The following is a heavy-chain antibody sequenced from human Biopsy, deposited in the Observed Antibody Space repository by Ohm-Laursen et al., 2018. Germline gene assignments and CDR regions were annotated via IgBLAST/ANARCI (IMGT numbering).Heavy chain of an antibody. J-gene: IGHJ6*02. V-gene: IGHV1-69*04. CDR3: ASGDIGGIGLDV. CDR1: GDTFTTFA. D-gene: IGHD3-10*01. CDR2: IIPILGTV. Sequence: SSVKVSCKSSGDTFTTFAISRVRQVPGQGLDWMGRIIPILGTVDYGQNFQGRVTIRADTSTTFLELTSLRYDDTAVYYCASGDIGGIGLDVWGLGTTVTVSS.